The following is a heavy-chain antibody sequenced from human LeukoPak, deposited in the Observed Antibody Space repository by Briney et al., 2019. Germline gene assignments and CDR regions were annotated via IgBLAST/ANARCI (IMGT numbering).Heavy chain of an antibody. CDR3: ARDIGYCSGGTCSPYCDY. CDR1: GYTFTSYG. V-gene: IGHV1-18*04. CDR2: ISPYNGDT. Sequence: GASVKVSCKASGYTFTSYGISWVRQAPGQGPEWMGWISPYNGDTNYAQRLQGRVTMTTDTSTSTAYMELRSLRSDDTAVYCCARDIGYCSGGTCSPYCDYWGQGTLVTVSS. D-gene: IGHD2-15*01. J-gene: IGHJ4*02.